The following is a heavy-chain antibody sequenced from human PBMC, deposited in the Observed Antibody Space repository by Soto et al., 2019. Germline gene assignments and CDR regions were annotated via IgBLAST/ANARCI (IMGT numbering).Heavy chain of an antibody. V-gene: IGHV3-48*01. CDR3: ARADYGDYGIDY. CDR2: ISSSSSTI. Sequence: EVQLVESGGGLVQPAGSLRLSCAASGFIFSSYSMNWVRQAPGKGLEWVSYISSSSSTIYYADSVKGRFTTSRDNAKNSLYLQMNSLRAEDTAVYYCARADYGDYGIDYWGQGTLVTVSS. D-gene: IGHD4-17*01. CDR1: GFIFSSYS. J-gene: IGHJ4*02.